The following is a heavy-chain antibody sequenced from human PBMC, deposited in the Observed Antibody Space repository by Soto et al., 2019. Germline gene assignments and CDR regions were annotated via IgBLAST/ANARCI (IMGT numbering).Heavy chain of an antibody. J-gene: IGHJ5*02. CDR3: ATLPPRIVVTLLPIPT. CDR2: IYHNGSP. V-gene: IGHV4-4*02. D-gene: IGHD2-21*01. CDR1: GGSISSTNW. Sequence: QVQLRQSGPGLVKTSGTLSLTCVVSGGSISSTNWWTWVRQPPGKSLDWIGEIYHNGSPTYSPSPRGRATISVDKSNNQFSLRLRSVTAADTAVYYCATLPPRIVVTLLPIPTWGQGILVTVSS.